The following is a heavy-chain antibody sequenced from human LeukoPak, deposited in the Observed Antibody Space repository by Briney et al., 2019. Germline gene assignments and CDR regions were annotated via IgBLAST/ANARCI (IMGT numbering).Heavy chain of an antibody. Sequence: GESLKISCKGSGYSFTSYWIGWVRQMPGKGLEWMGIIYPGDSDTRYSPSFQGQVTISAGKSISTAYLQWSSLKASGTAMYYCASTTYYYDSSGYWGAFDIWGQGTMVTVSS. CDR3: ASTTYYYDSSGYWGAFDI. CDR1: GYSFTSYW. D-gene: IGHD3-22*01. J-gene: IGHJ3*02. V-gene: IGHV5-51*01. CDR2: IYPGDSDT.